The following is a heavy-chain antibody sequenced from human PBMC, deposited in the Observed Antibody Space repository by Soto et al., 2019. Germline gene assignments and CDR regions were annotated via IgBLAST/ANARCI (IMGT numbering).Heavy chain of an antibody. CDR1: GFTFDDYA. Sequence: GGSLRLSCAASGFTFDDYAMHWVRQAPGKGLEWVSGISWNSGSIGYADSVKGRFTISRDNAKNSLYLQMNSLRAEDTALYYCAKDSYHDYGDYDSYFDYWGQGTLVTVSS. V-gene: IGHV3-9*01. D-gene: IGHD4-17*01. CDR3: AKDSYHDYGDYDSYFDY. J-gene: IGHJ4*02. CDR2: ISWNSGSI.